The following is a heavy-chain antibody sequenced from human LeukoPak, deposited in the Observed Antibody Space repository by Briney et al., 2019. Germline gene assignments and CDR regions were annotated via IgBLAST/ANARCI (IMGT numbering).Heavy chain of an antibody. CDR1: GFTFSSYA. D-gene: IGHD7-27*01. Sequence: GGTLRLSCAASGFTFSSYAMSWVRQAPGKGLEWLSGISPRGGGTYYADSVKGRFTISRDDSKNTLSLQMNSLRVEDTAVYYCARDLAWGAFDYWGQGTLVTVSS. V-gene: IGHV3-23*01. CDR3: ARDLAWGAFDY. CDR2: ISPRGGGT. J-gene: IGHJ4*02.